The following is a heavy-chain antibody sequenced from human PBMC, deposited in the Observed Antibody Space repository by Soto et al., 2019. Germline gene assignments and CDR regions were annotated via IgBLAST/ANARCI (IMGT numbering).Heavy chain of an antibody. Sequence: SETLSLTCAVYGGSFSAYYWTWIRQPPGTGLEWIGEINHSGSTNYNPSLKSRVTISVDTSKNQFSLKLSSVTAADTAVYYCARAHSSSWPHFYYYGMDVWGQGTTVTVSS. D-gene: IGHD6-13*01. CDR2: INHSGST. V-gene: IGHV4-34*01. CDR1: GGSFSAYY. J-gene: IGHJ6*02. CDR3: ARAHSSSWPHFYYYGMDV.